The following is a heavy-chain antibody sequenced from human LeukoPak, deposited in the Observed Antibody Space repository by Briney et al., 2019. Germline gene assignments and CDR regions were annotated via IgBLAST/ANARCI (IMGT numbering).Heavy chain of an antibody. CDR1: GFTFSDYY. D-gene: IGHD3-10*01. J-gene: IGHJ6*02. CDR2: ISSSGSTI. V-gene: IGHV3-11*01. CDR3: ARDRDLWFGELPPTGQYYYYGMDV. Sequence: PGGSLRLSCAASGFTFSDYYMSWIRQAPGKGLEWVSYISSSGSTIYYADSVKGRFTISRDNAKNSLYLQMNSLRAEDTAVYYCARDRDLWFGELPPTGQYYYYGMDVWGQGTTVTVSS.